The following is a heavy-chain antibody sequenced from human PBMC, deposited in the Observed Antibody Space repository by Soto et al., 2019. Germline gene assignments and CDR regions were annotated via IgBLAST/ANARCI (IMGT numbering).Heavy chain of an antibody. CDR1: GGSISSYY. J-gene: IGHJ6*03. D-gene: IGHD5-12*01. CDR2: IYESGST. CDR3: ARARTIYSGYDSSYYYYTMDV. V-gene: IGHV4-59*01. Sequence: QVQLQEAGPGLVKPSETLSLTCTVSGGSISSYYWTWIRQPPGKGLEWIGNIYESGSTNYSPSLKSRVNISVDTSKKKFSLRMTSVTAADTAVYYCARARTIYSGYDSSYYYYTMDVWGKGTTVTVSS.